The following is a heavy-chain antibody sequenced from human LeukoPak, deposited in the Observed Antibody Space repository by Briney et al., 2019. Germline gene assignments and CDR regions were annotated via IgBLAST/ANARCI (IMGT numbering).Heavy chain of an antibody. J-gene: IGHJ3*02. V-gene: IGHV4-61*01. CDR1: GGSVSSGSYY. CDR3: ARYCSGGSCYWNAFDI. D-gene: IGHD2-15*01. Sequence: ETSETLSLTCTVSGGSVSSGSYYWSWIRQPPGKGLEWIGYIYYSGSTNYNPSLKSRVTISVDTSKNQFSLKLSSVTAADTAVYYCARYCSGGSCYWNAFDIWGQGTMVTVSS. CDR2: IYYSGST.